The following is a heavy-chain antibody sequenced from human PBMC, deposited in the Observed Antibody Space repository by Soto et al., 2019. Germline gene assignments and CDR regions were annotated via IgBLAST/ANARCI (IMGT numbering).Heavy chain of an antibody. V-gene: IGHV4-31*03. CDR3: ARDRIATAGPTVNWFDP. Sequence: QVQLQESGPGLVKPSQTLSLTCTVSGGSISSGGYYWSWIRQHPGKGLEWIGYIYYSGSTYYNPSLKSRVTTSVDTSKNQFSLKLSSVTAADTAVYYCARDRIATAGPTVNWFDPWGQGTLVTVSS. CDR2: IYYSGST. J-gene: IGHJ5*02. D-gene: IGHD6-13*01. CDR1: GGSISSGGYY.